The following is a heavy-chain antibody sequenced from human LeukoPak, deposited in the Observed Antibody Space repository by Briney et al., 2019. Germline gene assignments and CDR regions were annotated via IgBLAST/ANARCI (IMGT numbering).Heavy chain of an antibody. J-gene: IGHJ5*02. CDR1: GFTFSNYW. CDR3: ARDQLSYCDGDCP. CDR2: INGDGSDT. V-gene: IGHV3-74*01. Sequence: GGSRRLSCAASGFTFSNYWMHWVRQVPGKGPEWVSHINGDGSDTGYADSVKGRSTISRDNRKNTVYLQMNSLRAEDTAVYYCARDQLSYCDGDCPWGLGTLVTVSS. D-gene: IGHD2-21*02.